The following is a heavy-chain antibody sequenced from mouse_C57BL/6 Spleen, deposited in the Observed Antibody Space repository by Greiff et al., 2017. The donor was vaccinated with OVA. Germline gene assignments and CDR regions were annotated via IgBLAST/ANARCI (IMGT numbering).Heavy chain of an antibody. CDR3: ARSAYQGYFDV. V-gene: IGHV1-50*01. J-gene: IGHJ1*03. CDR2: IDPSDSYT. CDR1: GYTFTSYW. Sequence: QVQLQQPGAELVKPGASVKLSCKASGYTFTSYWMQWVKQRPGQGLEWIGEIDPSDSYTNYNQKFKGKATLTVDTSSSTAYMQLSSLTSEDAAVYYCARSAYQGYFDVWGTGTTVTVSS.